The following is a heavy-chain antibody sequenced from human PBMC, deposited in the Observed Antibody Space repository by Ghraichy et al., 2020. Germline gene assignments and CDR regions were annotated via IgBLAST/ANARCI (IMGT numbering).Heavy chain of an antibody. D-gene: IGHD5-12*01. CDR1: GGSISSGDYS. CDR3: ARLHRVIVALDF. V-gene: IGHV4-30-2*01. Sequence: SQTLSLTCAVSGGSISSGDYSWSWIRQPPGKGLEWIGYIYHSGTTYYNPSLKSRVTMSVDTSKNQFSLKMNSVTAADTALYYCARLHRVIVALDFWGQGTLVTVSS. J-gene: IGHJ3*01. CDR2: IYHSGTT.